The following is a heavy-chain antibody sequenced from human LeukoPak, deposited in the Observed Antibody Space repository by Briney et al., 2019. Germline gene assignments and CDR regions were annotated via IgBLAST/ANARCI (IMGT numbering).Heavy chain of an antibody. CDR3: AKDGGVTSIVVVIFDY. CDR2: IAAST. CDR1: GFTFSSYA. D-gene: IGHD3-22*01. Sequence: GGSLRLSCAASGFTFSSYAMNWVRQAPGKGLEWVSGIAASTYYADSVKGRFTISRDNSKNTLYLQMNSLRAEDTAVYYCAKDGGVTSIVVVIFDYWGLGTLVTVSS. V-gene: IGHV3-23*01. J-gene: IGHJ4*02.